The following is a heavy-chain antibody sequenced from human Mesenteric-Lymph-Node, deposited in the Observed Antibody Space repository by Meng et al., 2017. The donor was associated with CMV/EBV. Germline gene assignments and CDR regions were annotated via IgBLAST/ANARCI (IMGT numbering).Heavy chain of an antibody. V-gene: IGHV4-34*01. CDR1: GYY. CDR2: INHSGST. CDR3: ARVAGDYYGSGSYSSAPNWFDP. J-gene: IGHJ5*02. D-gene: IGHD3-10*01. Sequence: GYYWSWIRQAPGKGLEWIGEINHSGSTNYNPSLKSRVTISVDTSKNQFSLKLSSVTAADTAVYYCARVAGDYYGSGSYSSAPNWFDPWGQGTLVTVSS.